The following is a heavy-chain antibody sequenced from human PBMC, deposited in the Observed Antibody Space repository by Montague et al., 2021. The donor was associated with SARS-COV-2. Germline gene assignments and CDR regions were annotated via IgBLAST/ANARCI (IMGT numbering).Heavy chain of an antibody. J-gene: IGHJ5*02. CDR1: GGSISSNSYY. CDR2: IYYSGST. CDR3: ARLGFVELWLNLGWFDP. D-gene: IGHD3-16*02. Sequence: SETLSLTCTVSGGSISSNSYYWAWIRQPPGKGLEWIGSIYYSGSTYYNPSLKSRVTTSVDTSKNQFSLKLSSVTAADTAVYYCARLGFVELWLNLGWFDPWGQGTLVTVSS. V-gene: IGHV4-39*01.